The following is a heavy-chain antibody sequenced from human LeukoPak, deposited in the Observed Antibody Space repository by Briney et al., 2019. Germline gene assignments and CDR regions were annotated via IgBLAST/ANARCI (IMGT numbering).Heavy chain of an antibody. J-gene: IGHJ6*03. CDR2: IYHSGST. Sequence: PSQTLSLTCTVSGGSISSGGYYWSWIRQPPGKGLEWIGYIYHSGSTYYNPSLKSRVTISVDRSKNQFSLKLSSVTAADTAVYYCARMGLGWNPPPHYYMDVWGKGTTVTVSS. CDR3: ARMGLGWNPPPHYYMDV. D-gene: IGHD1-1*01. CDR1: GGSISSGGYY. V-gene: IGHV4-30-2*01.